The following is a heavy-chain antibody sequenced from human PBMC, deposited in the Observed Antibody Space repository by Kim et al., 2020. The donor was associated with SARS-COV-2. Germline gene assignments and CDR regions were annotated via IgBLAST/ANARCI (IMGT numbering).Heavy chain of an antibody. V-gene: IGHV3-7*01. D-gene: IGHD1-26*01. CDR3: ARVYSGSYYWRLDY. Sequence: VDSWKGRFTFARDNAKTSLYLQMTSLRAEDTAVYYCARVYSGSYYWRLDYWGQGTLVTVSS. J-gene: IGHJ4*02.